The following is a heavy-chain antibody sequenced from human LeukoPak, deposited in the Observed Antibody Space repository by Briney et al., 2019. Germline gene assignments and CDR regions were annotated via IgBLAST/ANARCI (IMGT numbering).Heavy chain of an antibody. CDR2: ISYDGSNK. D-gene: IGHD6-19*01. J-gene: IGHJ4*02. CDR3: ARDPYSSGWYYFDY. CDR1: GFTFSSYA. Sequence: GGSLRLSCAASGFTFSSYAMHWVRQAPGKGLEWVAVISYDGSNKYYADSVKGRFTISRDNSKNTLYLQMNSLRAEDTAVYYCARDPYSSGWYYFDYWGQGTLVTVSS. V-gene: IGHV3-30-3*01.